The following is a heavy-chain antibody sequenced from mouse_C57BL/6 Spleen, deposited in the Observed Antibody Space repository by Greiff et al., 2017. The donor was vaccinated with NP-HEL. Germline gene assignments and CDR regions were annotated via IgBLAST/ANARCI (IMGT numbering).Heavy chain of an antibody. J-gene: IGHJ2*02. V-gene: IGHV5-9*01. CDR2: ISGGGGNT. D-gene: IGHD2-14*01. Sequence: EVKLMESGGGLVKPGGSLKLSCAASGFTFSSYTMSWVRQTPEKRLEWVATISGGGGNTYYPDSVKGRFTISRDNAKDTLYLQMSSQRTADTTLYYCARLGYPYYFDYWGQGTSLTVSS. CDR1: GFTFSSYT. CDR3: ARLGYPYYFDY.